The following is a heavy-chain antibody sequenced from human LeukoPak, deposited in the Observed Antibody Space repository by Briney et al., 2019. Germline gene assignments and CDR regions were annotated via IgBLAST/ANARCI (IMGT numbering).Heavy chain of an antibody. CDR2: ISGGGENT. D-gene: IGHD1-1*01. V-gene: IGHV3-23*01. CDR3: AKPRAMTTGVGRYFDL. Sequence: GGSLRLSCAASGFTFTSYAMSWIRQAPGKGLEWVSDISGGGENTYYADSVKGRFTISRDSSKNTLYLQMNSLRAEDTATYYCAKPRAMTTGVGRYFDLWGRGTLVTVSS. J-gene: IGHJ2*01. CDR1: GFTFTSYA.